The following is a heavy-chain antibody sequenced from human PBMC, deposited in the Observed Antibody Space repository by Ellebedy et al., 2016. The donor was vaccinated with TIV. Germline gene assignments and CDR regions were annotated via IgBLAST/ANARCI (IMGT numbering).Heavy chain of an antibody. Sequence: GGSLRLSCAASGFTFSDAWMNWVRQAPGKGLEWVGRIKSKTDGGAADYAAPVKGRFTISRDDSKNTLYLQMNSLKTEDTAVYFCTTVYRYNYDSVWGQGTLVTVSS. CDR2: IKSKTDGGAA. CDR1: GFTFSDAW. V-gene: IGHV3-15*01. J-gene: IGHJ4*02. D-gene: IGHD5-18*01. CDR3: TTVYRYNYDSV.